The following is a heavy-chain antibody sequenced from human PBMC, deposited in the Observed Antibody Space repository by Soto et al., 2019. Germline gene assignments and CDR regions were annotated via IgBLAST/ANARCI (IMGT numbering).Heavy chain of an antibody. V-gene: IGHV3-21*01. CDR2: ISSSSSYI. J-gene: IGHJ6*02. D-gene: IGHD3-3*01. Sequence: GGSLRLSCAASGFTFSSYSMNWVRQAPGKGLEWVSSISSSSSYIYYADSVKGRFTISRDNAKNSLYLQMNSLRAEDTAVYYCATLHPPYYDFWSGYPWYYGMDVWGQGTTVTVSS. CDR3: ATLHPPYYDFWSGYPWYYGMDV. CDR1: GFTFSSYS.